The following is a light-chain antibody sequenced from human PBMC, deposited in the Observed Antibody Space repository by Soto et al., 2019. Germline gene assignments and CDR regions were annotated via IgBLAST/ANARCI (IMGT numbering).Light chain of an antibody. V-gene: IGKV1-39*01. CDR3: QHSSSTPQT. Sequence: DIQMTQSPSSLSASVGDRVTITCRASQSISSYLSWYQQKPVKAPKLLINVASTLQSGVPPRFSGSGSGTACALAISSLQAEDFATYYCQHSSSTPQTFGGGTRVEIK. CDR2: VAS. CDR1: QSISSY. J-gene: IGKJ4*01.